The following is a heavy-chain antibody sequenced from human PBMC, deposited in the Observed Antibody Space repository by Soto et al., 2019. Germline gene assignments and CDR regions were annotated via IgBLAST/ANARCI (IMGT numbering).Heavy chain of an antibody. V-gene: IGHV4-34*01. Sequence: SETLSLTCAVYGGSFSGYYWGWIRQPPGKGLEWIGEINHSGSTNYNPSLKSRVTISVDTSKNQFSLKLSSVTAADTAVYYCARVTKYSNYVGYWGQGTLVTVSS. CDR3: ARVTKYSNYVGY. CDR2: INHSGST. D-gene: IGHD4-4*01. J-gene: IGHJ4*02. CDR1: GGSFSGYY.